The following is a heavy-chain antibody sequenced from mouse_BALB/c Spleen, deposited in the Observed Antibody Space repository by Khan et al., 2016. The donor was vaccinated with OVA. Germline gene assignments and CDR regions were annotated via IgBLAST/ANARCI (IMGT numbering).Heavy chain of an antibody. J-gene: IGHJ4*01. V-gene: IGHV9-3*02. CDR2: INTNTGEP. CDR3: ARRCRTAYPLYYYPLDY. CDR1: GYTFTNYG. D-gene: IGHD1-2*01. Sequence: QIQLVQSGPELKKPGETVKISCKAPGYTFTNYGLNWVKQAPGKVLKWLGWINTNTGEPTYAEEFKGHFAFYLETSANTAFLQINTLKKEDTATYVCARRCRTAYPLYYYPLDYWGQGTSVTVSS.